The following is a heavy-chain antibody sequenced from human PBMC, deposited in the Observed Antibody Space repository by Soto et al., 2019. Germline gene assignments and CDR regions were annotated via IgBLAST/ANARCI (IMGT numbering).Heavy chain of an antibody. CDR3: ATWGPFRDCSSTSCYLLTN. D-gene: IGHD2-2*01. CDR1: GYTLTELS. Sequence: EASVKVSCKVSGYTLTELSMHWVRQAPGKGLEWMGGFDPEDGETIYAQKFQGRVTMTEDTSTDTAYMELSSLRSEDTAVYYCATWGPFRDCSSTSCYLLTNWGQGTLVTVSS. V-gene: IGHV1-24*01. J-gene: IGHJ4*02. CDR2: FDPEDGET.